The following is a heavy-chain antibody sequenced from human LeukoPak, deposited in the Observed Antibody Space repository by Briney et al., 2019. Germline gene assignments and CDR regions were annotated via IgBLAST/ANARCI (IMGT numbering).Heavy chain of an antibody. D-gene: IGHD3-22*01. V-gene: IGHV1-18*01. CDR1: GYTFTSYG. CDR3: AXXXXXXTPIVVADYFDY. Sequence: GASVKVSCKASGYTFTSYGISWVRQAPGQGLEWMGWISAYNGNTNYAQKLQGRVTMTTDTSTSTAYMELRSLRSDDTAVYYCAXXXXXXTPIVVADYFDYWGQGTLVTVSS. CDR2: ISAYNGNT. J-gene: IGHJ4*02.